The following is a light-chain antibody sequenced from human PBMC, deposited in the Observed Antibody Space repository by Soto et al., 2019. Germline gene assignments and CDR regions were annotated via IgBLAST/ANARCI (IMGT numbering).Light chain of an antibody. V-gene: IGKV2-30*01. J-gene: IGKJ5*01. Sequence: DVVMTQSPLSLPVTLGQPASISCRSSQSLVYSDGNTYLHWFQQRPGQSPRRLIYEVSNRDSGVPDRFSGSESGTDFTLKISRVEAEDVGVYYCMQGTQWPRTFGQGTRLEIK. CDR2: EVS. CDR3: MQGTQWPRT. CDR1: QSLVYSDGNTY.